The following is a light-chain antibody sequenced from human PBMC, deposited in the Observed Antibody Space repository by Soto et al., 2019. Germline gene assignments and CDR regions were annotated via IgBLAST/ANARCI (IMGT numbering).Light chain of an antibody. CDR1: QSVTNDY. CDR3: QQYGSSRWT. V-gene: IGKV3-20*01. J-gene: IGKJ1*01. Sequence: EIVLTQSPGTLSLSPGERATLSCRASQSVTNDYLAWYQQKPGQAPRLHIYGASSRATGIPDRFSGSGSGTDFTLTISRLEPEDFAVYYCQQYGSSRWTFGQGTKVEIK. CDR2: GAS.